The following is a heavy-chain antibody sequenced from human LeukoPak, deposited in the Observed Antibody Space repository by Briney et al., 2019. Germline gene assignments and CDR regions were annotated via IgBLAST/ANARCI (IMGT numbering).Heavy chain of an antibody. Sequence: SETLSLTCAVYGGFFSGYYWSWIRQPPGKGLEWIGYIYYSGSTNYNPSLKSRVTISVDTSKNQFSLKLSSVTAADTAVHYCARRSGTRVGWFDPWGQGTLVTVSS. D-gene: IGHD2-2*01. CDR2: IYYSGST. CDR1: GGFFSGYY. J-gene: IGHJ5*02. CDR3: ARRSGTRVGWFDP. V-gene: IGHV4-59*01.